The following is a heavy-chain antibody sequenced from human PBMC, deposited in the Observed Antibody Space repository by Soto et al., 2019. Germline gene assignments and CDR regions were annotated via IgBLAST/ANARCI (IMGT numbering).Heavy chain of an antibody. Sequence: ASVKVSCKASGYTFTSYGISWVRQAPGQGLDWMGWISPYNGNTHYAQRLQGRVTMTTDTSTSTAYMELRSLRSDDTAVYYRARDRIGYSADVWGQGTTVTVSS. J-gene: IGHJ6*02. CDR2: ISPYNGNT. V-gene: IGHV1-18*01. CDR3: ARDRIGYSADV. D-gene: IGHD2-2*02. CDR1: GYTFTSYG.